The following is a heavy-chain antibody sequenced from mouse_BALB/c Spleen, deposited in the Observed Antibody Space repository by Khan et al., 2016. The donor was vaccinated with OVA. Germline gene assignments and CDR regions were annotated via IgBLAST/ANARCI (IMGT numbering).Heavy chain of an antibody. D-gene: IGHD3-3*01. Sequence: QVQLKESGPGLVAPSQSLSITCTVSAFSLSRYSVHWVRQPPGKGLEWLGMIWVGGSTDYNSALKSRLSISQDNSKSQVFLKMNSLQTDDTAMYYCARNRDGGSYWYFDVWGAGTTVTVSS. J-gene: IGHJ1*01. V-gene: IGHV2-6-4*01. CDR3: ARNRDGGSYWYFDV. CDR1: AFSLSRYS. CDR2: IWVGGST.